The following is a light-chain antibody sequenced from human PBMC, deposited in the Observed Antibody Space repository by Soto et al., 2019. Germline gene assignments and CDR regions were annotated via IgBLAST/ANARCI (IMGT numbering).Light chain of an antibody. CDR2: DVS. CDR3: SSYTSSSTPVV. V-gene: IGLV2-14*01. Sequence: QSALTQPASVSGSPGQSITISCTGTSSDVGGYNYVSWYQQHPGKAPKLMIYDVSNRPSGVSNRFSGSKSGNTASLTISGLQAEDEADYYCSSYTSSSTPVVLGGGTKLPS. J-gene: IGLJ2*01. CDR1: SSDVGGYNY.